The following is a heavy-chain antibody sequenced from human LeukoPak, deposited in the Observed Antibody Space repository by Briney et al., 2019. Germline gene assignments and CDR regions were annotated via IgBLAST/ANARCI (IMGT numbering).Heavy chain of an antibody. D-gene: IGHD3-3*01. V-gene: IGHV4-4*07. Sequence: SETLSLTCTVSGGSISNYYWSWIRQPAGKGLEWIGRIYTSGSTNYNPSLKSRVTMSVDTSKNQFSLELSSVTAADTAVYCCARDVSDYDFWSGYMDYYYYMDVWGKGTTVTVSS. CDR2: IYTSGST. CDR3: ARDVSDYDFWSGYMDYYYYMDV. CDR1: GGSISNYY. J-gene: IGHJ6*03.